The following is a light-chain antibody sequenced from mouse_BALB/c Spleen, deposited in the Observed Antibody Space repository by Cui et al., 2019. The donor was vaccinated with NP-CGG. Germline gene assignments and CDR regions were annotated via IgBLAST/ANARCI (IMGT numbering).Light chain of an antibody. V-gene: IGLV1*01. CDR2: GTN. Sequence: QAVLTQESALTTSPGETVTLTCPSSTGAVTTSNYANWVQEKPDHLFTGLIGGTNNRAPGVPARFSGSLIGDKAALTITGAQTADEAIYFCALWYSNHWVFGGGTRLTVL. J-gene: IGLJ1*01. CDR3: ALWYSNHWV. CDR1: TGAVTTSNY.